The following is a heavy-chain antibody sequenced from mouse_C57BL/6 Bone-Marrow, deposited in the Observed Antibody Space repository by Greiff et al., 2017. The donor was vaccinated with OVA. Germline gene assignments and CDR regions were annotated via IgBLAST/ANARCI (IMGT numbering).Heavy chain of an antibody. J-gene: IGHJ4*01. V-gene: IGHV1-26*01. Sequence: EVQLQQSGPELVKPAPSVKITCNVSGYTFTDYHMNWVKQSHGKSLEWIGDINPNNGGNSYNQKFKGKATLTVDKSSSTAYMELRSLTSEDYAVYYCAGSHDEYAFDYWGPGASVPV. CDR1: GYTFTDYH. CDR3: AGSHDEYAFDY. CDR2: INPNNGGN. D-gene: IGHD6-1*01.